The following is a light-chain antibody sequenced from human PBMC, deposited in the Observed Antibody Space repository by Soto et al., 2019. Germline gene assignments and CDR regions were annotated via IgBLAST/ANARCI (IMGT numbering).Light chain of an antibody. CDR2: VGTVGIVG. V-gene: IGLV9-49*03. CDR3: GADHGSGSNFVWV. CDR1: SGYSNYK. Sequence: QAVVTQPPSASASLGASVTLTCTLSSGYSNYKVDWYQQRPGKGPRFVMRVGTVGIVGSKGDGIPDRFSVLGSGLNRYLTIKNIQEEDESDYHCGADHGSGSNFVWVFGGGTKLTVL. J-gene: IGLJ3*02.